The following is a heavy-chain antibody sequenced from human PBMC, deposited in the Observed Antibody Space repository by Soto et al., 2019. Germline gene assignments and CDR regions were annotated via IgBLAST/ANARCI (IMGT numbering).Heavy chain of an antibody. CDR3: AREYSNYVYVWFDP. J-gene: IGHJ5*02. D-gene: IGHD4-4*01. CDR1: GYTFTSYG. V-gene: IGHV1-18*01. CDR2: ISAYNGNT. Sequence: QVQLVQSGAEVKKPGASVKVSCKASGYTFTSYGISWVRQAPGQGLEWMGWISAYNGNTNYAQKHQGRVTMTADTSTSTAYMELRSMRADDTAVYYCAREYSNYVYVWFDPWGQGTLVTVSS.